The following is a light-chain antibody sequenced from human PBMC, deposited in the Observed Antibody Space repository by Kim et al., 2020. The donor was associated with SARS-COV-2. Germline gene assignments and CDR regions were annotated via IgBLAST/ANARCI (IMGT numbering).Light chain of an antibody. CDR3: QSYDSSLGLV. J-gene: IGLJ3*02. V-gene: IGLV1-40*01. Sequence: GQRVTISCTGSSSNIGAGYDVHWYQQLPGTAPKLLIYDNSNRPSGVPDRFSGSKSGTSASLAITGLQAEDEADYYCQSYDSSLGLVFGGGTQLTVL. CDR1: SSNIGAGYD. CDR2: DNS.